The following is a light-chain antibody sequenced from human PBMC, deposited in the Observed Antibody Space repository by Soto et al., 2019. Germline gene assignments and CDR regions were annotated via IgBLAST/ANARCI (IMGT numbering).Light chain of an antibody. CDR2: EVY. CDR3: SSFAGGNNFV. Sequence: ALTQPPSASGSPGQSVVISCTGTITDVGGYNAVSWYQQHPGKPPKVMIYEVYKRSSGVPDRFSGTKSGNTASLTVSGLQAEDEADYYCSSFAGGNNFVFGTGTKVTVL. V-gene: IGLV2-8*01. CDR1: ITDVGGYNA. J-gene: IGLJ1*01.